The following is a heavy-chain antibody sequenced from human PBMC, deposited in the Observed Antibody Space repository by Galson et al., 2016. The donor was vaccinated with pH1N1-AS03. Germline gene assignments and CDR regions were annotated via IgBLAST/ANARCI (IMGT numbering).Heavy chain of an antibody. J-gene: IGHJ4*02. D-gene: IGHD6-13*01. V-gene: IGHV3-30*03. CDR2: ISYDGTNK. Sequence: SLRLSCAASGFTFSTYGMHWVRQAPGKGLECVAIISYDGTNKYYADSVQGRFTISRDDSKNTLYLQMNSLRAEDTALYNCARDLRGSSRPFDYWGQGTLVTVSS. CDR3: ARDLRGSSRPFDY. CDR1: GFTFSTYG.